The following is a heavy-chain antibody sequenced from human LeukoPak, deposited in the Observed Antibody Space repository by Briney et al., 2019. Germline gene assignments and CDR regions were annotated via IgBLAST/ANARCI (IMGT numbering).Heavy chain of an antibody. D-gene: IGHD3-22*01. J-gene: IGHJ3*02. CDR3: AKVQGITMIAVEGAFDI. CDR1: GFTFDDYA. Sequence: PGGSLRLSCAASGFTFDDYAMHWVRQAPGKGLEWVSGISWNSGSIGYADSVKGRFTISRDNAKNSLYLQMNSLRAEDTALYYCAKVQGITMIAVEGAFDIWGQGTMVTVSS. V-gene: IGHV3-9*01. CDR2: ISWNSGSI.